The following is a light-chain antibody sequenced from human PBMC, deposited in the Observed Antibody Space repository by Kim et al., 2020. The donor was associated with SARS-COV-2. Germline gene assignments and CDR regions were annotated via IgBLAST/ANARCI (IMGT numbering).Light chain of an antibody. CDR1: QGISSD. CDR3: QQLNSYPYT. J-gene: IGKJ2*01. Sequence: SASAGDRVTITCRASQGISSDLACYQQKPGKAPKLLIYAASTLQSAVPSRFSGIGSGTDFTLTISSLQPEDFATYYCQQLNSYPYTFGQGTKLEI. V-gene: IGKV1-9*01. CDR2: AAS.